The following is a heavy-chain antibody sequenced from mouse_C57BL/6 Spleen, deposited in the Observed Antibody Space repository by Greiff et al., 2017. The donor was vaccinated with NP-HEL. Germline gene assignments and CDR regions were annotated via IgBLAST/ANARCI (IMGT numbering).Heavy chain of an antibody. J-gene: IGHJ4*01. CDR3: ARGLYYYSHMDY. Sequence: EVQLQQSGPELVKPGASVKISCKASGYTFTDYYMNWVKQSHGKSLEWIGDINPNNGGTSYNQKFKGKATLTVDKSSSTAYMELRSLTSEDSAVYYCARGLYYYSHMDYWGQGTSVTVSS. V-gene: IGHV1-26*01. D-gene: IGHD2-1*01. CDR1: GYTFTDYY. CDR2: INPNNGGT.